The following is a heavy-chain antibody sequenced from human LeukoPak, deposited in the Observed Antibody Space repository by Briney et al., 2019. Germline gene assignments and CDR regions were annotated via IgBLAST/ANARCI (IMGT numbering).Heavy chain of an antibody. CDR3: AKGRRGSSYVHYFDS. J-gene: IGHJ4*02. Sequence: PGRSLRLSCEVSGLXFNTYGMHWVRQAPGKGLEWVAVIANDGGNKYYGDSVRGRFTISRDNSNNTLYLQMNSLSPEDTAVYYCAKGRRGSSYVHYFDSWGQGALVTVSS. CDR1: GLXFNTYG. CDR2: IANDGGNK. D-gene: IGHD5-18*01. V-gene: IGHV3-30*18.